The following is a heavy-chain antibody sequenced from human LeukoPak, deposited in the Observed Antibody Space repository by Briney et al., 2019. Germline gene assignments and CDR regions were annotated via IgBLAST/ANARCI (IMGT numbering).Heavy chain of an antibody. D-gene: IGHD7-27*01. CDR1: GFTFSTYG. CDR3: VQDWAWGAFGY. J-gene: IGHJ4*02. Sequence: GGTLRLSCAASGFTFSTYGMNWVRQAPGKGLEWVSGITPDAGRTYYADSVKGRFTIYRDNSKNTVYLQMNSLGAEDTAVYYCVQDWAWGAFGYWGQGTLVTVSS. CDR2: ITPDAGRT. V-gene: IGHV3-23*01.